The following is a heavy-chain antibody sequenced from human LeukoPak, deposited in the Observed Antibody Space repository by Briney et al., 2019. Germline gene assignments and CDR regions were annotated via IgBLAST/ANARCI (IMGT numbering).Heavy chain of an antibody. CDR1: GGSVSSGSYY. V-gene: IGHV4-61*01. J-gene: IGHJ4*02. CDR2: IYYSGST. Sequence: SETLSLTCTVSGGSVSSGSYYWSWIRQPPGKGLEWIGYIYYSGSTNYNPSLKSRVTISVDTSKNQSSLKLSSVTAADTAVYYCARVLPGYCSSTSCYYFDYWGQGTLVTVSS. CDR3: ARVLPGYCSSTSCYYFDY. D-gene: IGHD2-2*01.